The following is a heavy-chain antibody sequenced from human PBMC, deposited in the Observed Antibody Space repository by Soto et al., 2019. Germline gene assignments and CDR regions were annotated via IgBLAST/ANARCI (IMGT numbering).Heavy chain of an antibody. CDR3: ARGASDFWGAYPEIHFFDY. CDR1: EFTFSTYP. J-gene: IGHJ4*01. V-gene: IGHV3-30-3*01. CDR2: ISYDETNK. D-gene: IGHD3-3*01. Sequence: PGGSLRLSCAASEFTFSTYPMHWVRQAPGKGLEWVAAISYDETNKYYADSVKGRFTISRDNSKNTLYLQMNNLRADDTAVYYCARGASDFWGAYPEIHFFDYWGHGTLVTVSS.